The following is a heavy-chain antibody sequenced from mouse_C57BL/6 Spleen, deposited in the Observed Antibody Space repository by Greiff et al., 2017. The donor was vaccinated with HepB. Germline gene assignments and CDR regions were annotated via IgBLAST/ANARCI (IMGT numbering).Heavy chain of an antibody. CDR2: IYPGDGDT. CDR1: GYAFSSYW. J-gene: IGHJ1*03. Sequence: QVQLQQSGAELVKPGASVKISCKASGYAFSSYWMNWVKQRPGKGLEWIGQIYPGDGDTNYNGKFKGKATLTADKSSSTAYMQLSSLTSEDSAVYFCARGDDGQWYFDVWGTGTTVTVSS. D-gene: IGHD2-3*01. CDR3: ARGDDGQWYFDV. V-gene: IGHV1-80*01.